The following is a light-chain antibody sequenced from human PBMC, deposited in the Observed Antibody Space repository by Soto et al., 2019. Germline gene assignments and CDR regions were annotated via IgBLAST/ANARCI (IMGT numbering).Light chain of an antibody. CDR2: GAS. CDR3: QQYGTSRWT. CDR1: QSVSSSY. J-gene: IGKJ1*01. Sequence: EIVLTQSPDTLSLSPGERATLSCRASQSVSSSYLAWYQQKPGQAPRLRIYGASSRATGIPDRFSGSGSGTDFTLTISRLEPEDFAVYYCQQYGTSRWTLGHGTKVEIK. V-gene: IGKV3-20*01.